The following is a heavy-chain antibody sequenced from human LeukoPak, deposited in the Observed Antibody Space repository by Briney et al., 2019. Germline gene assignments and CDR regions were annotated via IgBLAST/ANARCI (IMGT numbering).Heavy chain of an antibody. J-gene: IGHJ4*02. D-gene: IGHD6-19*01. CDR1: GYTFTTYG. CDR3: ARDILSSGWYAY. CDR2: ISDYNGNT. Sequence: ASVKVSCKASGYTFTTYGISWVRQAPGQGLEWMGWISDYNGNTNYAQKLQGRVTMTTDTSTNTAYMELRSLRSDDTAVYYCARDILSSGWYAYWGQGTLVTVSS. V-gene: IGHV1-18*01.